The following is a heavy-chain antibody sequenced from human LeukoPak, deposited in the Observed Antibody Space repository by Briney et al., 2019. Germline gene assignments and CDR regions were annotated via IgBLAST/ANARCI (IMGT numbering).Heavy chain of an antibody. CDR2: ITASGDST. CDR1: GFTVSSNY. J-gene: IGHJ4*02. V-gene: IGHV3-23*01. D-gene: IGHD2-8*01. CDR3: APNRGAHLPPPFDD. Sequence: PGGSLRLSCAASGFTVSSNYMSWVRQPPGKGLEWVSAITASGDSTYSADSVKGRFTISRDNSRNTLFLEMSSLRAEDTAVYYCAPNRGAHLPPPFDDWGPGTLVTVSS.